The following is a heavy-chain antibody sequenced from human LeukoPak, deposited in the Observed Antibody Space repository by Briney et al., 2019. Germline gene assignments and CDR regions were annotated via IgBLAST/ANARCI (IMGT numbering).Heavy chain of an antibody. CDR1: GDSVSSNIAG. Sequence: SQTLSLTCVISGDSVSSNIAGWSWIRQSPSRGLEWLGRTYYRSKWYIDYALSVKGRLTITPDTSRNQFSLQLDSVTPEDTAVYYCAGGGLVASERGWFGPWGQGTLVTVSS. D-gene: IGHD1-1*01. CDR2: TYYRSKWYI. CDR3: AGGGLVASERGWFGP. J-gene: IGHJ5*02. V-gene: IGHV6-1*01.